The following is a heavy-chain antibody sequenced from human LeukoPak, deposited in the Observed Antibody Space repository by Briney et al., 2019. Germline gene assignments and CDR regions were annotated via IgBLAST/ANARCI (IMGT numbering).Heavy chain of an antibody. CDR2: ISGSGGST. V-gene: IGHV3-23*01. J-gene: IGHJ4*02. CDR3: ALPRGFGELVLDY. Sequence: GGSLRLSCAASGFTFSSYAMSWVRQAPGKGLEWVSAISGSGGSTYYADSVKGRFTISRDNSKNTLYLQMNSLRAEDTAAYYCALPRGFGELVLDYWGQGTLVTVSS. D-gene: IGHD3-10*01. CDR1: GFTFSSYA.